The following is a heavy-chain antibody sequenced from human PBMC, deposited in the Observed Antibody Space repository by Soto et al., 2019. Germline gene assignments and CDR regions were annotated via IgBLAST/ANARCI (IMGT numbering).Heavy chain of an antibody. CDR3: AREKAVVGALRDAFDI. Sequence: QVQLVQSGAEVKKPGASVKVSCKASGYTFTGYYMHWVRQAPGQGLEWMGWINPNSGGTNYAQKFQGRVTMTRDTSISTAYMELSRLRSDDTAVYYCAREKAVVGALRDAFDIWGQGTMVTVSS. V-gene: IGHV1-2*02. J-gene: IGHJ3*02. CDR2: INPNSGGT. CDR1: GYTFTGYY. D-gene: IGHD1-26*01.